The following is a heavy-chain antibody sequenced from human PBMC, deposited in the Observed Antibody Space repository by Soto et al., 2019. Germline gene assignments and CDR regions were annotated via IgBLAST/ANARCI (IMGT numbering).Heavy chain of an antibody. CDR3: ARINSLGVANDNDEFDI. D-gene: IGHD2-15*01. J-gene: IGHJ3*02. CDR1: GGARRDAGIG. Sequence: SGATLFNPTYALTLTCTVSGGARRDAGIGVIWIRGPPGNAREGLAHIFSNDEKSYSTSLKSRLTISKDTYKSQVVLTMTTMDPVDTGNYSCARINSLGVANDNDEFDIWGQGTMVTV. V-gene: IGHV2-26*01. CDR2: IFSNDEK.